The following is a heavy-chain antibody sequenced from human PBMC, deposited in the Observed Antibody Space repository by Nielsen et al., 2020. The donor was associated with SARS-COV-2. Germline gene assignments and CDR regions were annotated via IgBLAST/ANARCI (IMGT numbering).Heavy chain of an antibody. D-gene: IGHD6-19*01. CDR1: GFTFSFHE. J-gene: IGHJ4*02. Sequence: GESLKISCAASGFTFSFHEMNWVRQAPGKGLEWVAYISSSGTGIYYADSVKGRFTISRDNAKNSLYLQMSSLRVEDTALYYCARVVDSSGWYYFDYWGQGTLVTVSS. V-gene: IGHV3-48*03. CDR2: ISSSGTGI. CDR3: ARVVDSSGWYYFDY.